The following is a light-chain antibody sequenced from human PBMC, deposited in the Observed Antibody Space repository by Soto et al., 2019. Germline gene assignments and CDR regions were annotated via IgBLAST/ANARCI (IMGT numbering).Light chain of an antibody. Sequence: EIVMTQSPATLSVSPGERATLSCRASQNIVNNLAWYQQKPGQGPWLLIYGASTRAIGVPARFSGSGSGTEFTLTISSLQSEDFALYYCQQYYDWPLTFGPGPKLDLK. CDR2: GAS. V-gene: IGKV3-15*01. CDR3: QQYYDWPLT. CDR1: QNIVNN. J-gene: IGKJ3*01.